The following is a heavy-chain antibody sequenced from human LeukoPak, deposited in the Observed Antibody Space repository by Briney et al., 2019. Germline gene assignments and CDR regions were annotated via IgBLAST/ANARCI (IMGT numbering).Heavy chain of an antibody. V-gene: IGHV4-39*02. CDR1: GGSISSSSYY. CDR3: ARVHSSPIYYMDV. CDR2: IYYSGST. Sequence: SETLSLTCTVSGGSISSSSYYWGWVRQPPGKGLEWIGSIYYSGSTYYNPSLKSRVTISVDTSKNHFSLRLSSVTAADTAVYYCARVHSSPIYYMDVWGKGTTVTVSS. D-gene: IGHD6-13*01. J-gene: IGHJ6*03.